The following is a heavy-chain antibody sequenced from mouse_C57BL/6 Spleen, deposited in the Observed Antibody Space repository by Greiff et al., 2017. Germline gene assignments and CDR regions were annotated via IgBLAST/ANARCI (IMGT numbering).Heavy chain of an antibody. CDR1: GYTFTSYW. D-gene: IGHD3-2*02. V-gene: IGHV1-59*01. Sequence: VQLQQPGAELVRPGTSVKLSCKASGYTFTSYWMHWVKKRPGQGLEWIGVIDPSDSYTNYNQKFKGKATLTVDTSSSTAYMQLISLTSEDSAVYYCAGGSGSYYCDYWGQGTTLTVSS. J-gene: IGHJ2*01. CDR3: AGGSGSYYCDY. CDR2: IDPSDSYT.